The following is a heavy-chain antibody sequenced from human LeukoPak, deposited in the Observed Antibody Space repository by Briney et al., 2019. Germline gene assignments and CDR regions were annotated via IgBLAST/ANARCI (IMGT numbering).Heavy chain of an antibody. CDR3: AKDSRLMVYAWDAFDI. CDR1: GFTFSSYA. Sequence: PGGSLRLSCAASGFTFSSYAMSWVRQAPGKGLEWVSAISGSGGSTYYADSVKGRFTISRDNSKNTLYLQMNSLRAEDTAVYYCAKDSRLMVYAWDAFDIWGQGTMVTVSS. CDR2: ISGSGGST. V-gene: IGHV3-23*01. D-gene: IGHD2-8*01. J-gene: IGHJ3*02.